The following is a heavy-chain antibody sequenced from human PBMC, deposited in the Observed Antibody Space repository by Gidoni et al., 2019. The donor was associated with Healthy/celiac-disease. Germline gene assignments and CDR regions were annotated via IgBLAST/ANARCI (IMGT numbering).Heavy chain of an antibody. CDR3: ASAAVTTDAFDI. J-gene: IGHJ3*02. Sequence: QVQLVQSGAEVKKPGASVKVSGKASGYTFTSYYRHGVRQAPGQGLEWMGIINPSVGSTSYAQKFQGRVTMTMDTSTSTVYMELSSLRSEDTAVYYCASAAVTTDAFDIWGQGTMVPVSS. V-gene: IGHV1-46*01. D-gene: IGHD4-17*01. CDR2: INPSVGST. CDR1: GYTFTSYY.